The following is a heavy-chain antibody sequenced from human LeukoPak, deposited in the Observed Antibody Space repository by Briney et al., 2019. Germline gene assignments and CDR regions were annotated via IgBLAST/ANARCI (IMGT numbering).Heavy chain of an antibody. J-gene: IGHJ4*02. CDR2: IIGSGGST. Sequence: PGGSLRLSCAASGFTFSSYAMSWVRQAPGKGLEGVSAIIGSGGSTYYAYSVKGRFTTSRDNSKNTLYLQMNSLRAEDTAVYYCAVELRGTFDYWGQGTLVTVSS. D-gene: IGHD3-10*01. CDR1: GFTFSSYA. CDR3: AVELRGTFDY. V-gene: IGHV3-23*01.